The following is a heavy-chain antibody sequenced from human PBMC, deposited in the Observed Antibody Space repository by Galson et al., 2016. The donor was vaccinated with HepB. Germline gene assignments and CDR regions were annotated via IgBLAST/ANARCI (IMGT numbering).Heavy chain of an antibody. Sequence: ETLSLTCGVYGGSFMEHYWTWIRQPPGKGLAWIGETNHSGTTTYTPSLTGRVTILADTSKSQFSLNLTAVTAADTAVYYCASHRSLKTDFWGQGILVTVSS. V-gene: IGHV4-34*01. CDR2: TNHSGTT. CDR3: ASHRSLKTDF. J-gene: IGHJ4*02. CDR1: GGSFMEHY.